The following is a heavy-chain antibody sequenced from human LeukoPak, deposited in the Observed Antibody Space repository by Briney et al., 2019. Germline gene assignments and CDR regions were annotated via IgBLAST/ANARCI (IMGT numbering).Heavy chain of an antibody. J-gene: IGHJ4*02. CDR1: GFTFSSFG. Sequence: GGSLRLSCAASGFTFSSFGMHWVRQAPGKGLQWVTFIRYDGSNEYYADSVKGRFTISRDNSKNTLYLQVNSLRAEDTAVYYCAKMYGSGSYLGPFDYWGQGTLVTVSS. CDR2: IRYDGSNE. D-gene: IGHD3-10*01. CDR3: AKMYGSGSYLGPFDY. V-gene: IGHV3-30*02.